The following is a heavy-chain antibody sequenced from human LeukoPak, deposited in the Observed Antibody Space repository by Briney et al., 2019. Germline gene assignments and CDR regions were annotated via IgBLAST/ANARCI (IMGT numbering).Heavy chain of an antibody. CDR1: GGSISSSSYY. Sequence: SETLSLTCTVSGGSISSSSYYWGWIRQPPGKGLEWIGSIYYSGSTYYNPSLKSRVTISVDTSKNQFSLKLSSVAAADTAVYYCARVRGRVDQSWFDPWGQGTLVTVSS. CDR3: ARVRGRVDQSWFDP. D-gene: IGHD3-10*01. J-gene: IGHJ5*02. V-gene: IGHV4-39*07. CDR2: IYYSGST.